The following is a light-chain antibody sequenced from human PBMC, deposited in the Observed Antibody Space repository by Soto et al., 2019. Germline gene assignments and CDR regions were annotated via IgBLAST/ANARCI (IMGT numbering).Light chain of an antibody. CDR2: GAS. CDR3: QQYGSSPPWT. V-gene: IGKV3-20*01. J-gene: IGKJ1*01. Sequence: EIVLTQSPGTLSLSPGERATLSCRASESVSSSYLAWYQQKPGQAPRLLIFGASSRATGTPDRFSGSGSGTDFTLTISRLEPEDFAVYYCQQYGSSPPWTFGKGTKV. CDR1: ESVSSSY.